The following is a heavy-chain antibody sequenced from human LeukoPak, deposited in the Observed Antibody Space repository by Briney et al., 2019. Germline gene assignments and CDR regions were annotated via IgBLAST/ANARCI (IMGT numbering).Heavy chain of an antibody. V-gene: IGHV4-61*01. D-gene: IGHD3-22*01. Sequence: SETLSLTCTVSGGSVSSGSYYWSWIRQPPGKGLEWIGYIYYSGSTSYNPSLKSRVTISVDTSKNQFSLKLSSVTAADTAVYYCARARYYYDSSGYSRPEIAFDIWGQGTMVTVSS. CDR1: GGSVSSGSYY. CDR3: ARARYYYDSSGYSRPEIAFDI. CDR2: IYYSGST. J-gene: IGHJ3*02.